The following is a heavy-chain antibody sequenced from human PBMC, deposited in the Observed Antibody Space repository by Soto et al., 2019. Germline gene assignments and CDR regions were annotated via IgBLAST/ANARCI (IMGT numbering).Heavy chain of an antibody. V-gene: IGHV3-23*01. J-gene: IGHJ3*02. Sequence: GGSLRLSCAASGFTFSSYAMSWVRQAPGKGLEWVSAISGSGGSTYYADSVKGRSTISRDNSKNTLYLQMNSLRAEDTAVYYCAKDLHITMIVVVPDAFDIWGQGTMVTVSS. CDR3: AKDLHITMIVVVPDAFDI. D-gene: IGHD3-22*01. CDR1: GFTFSSYA. CDR2: ISGSGGST.